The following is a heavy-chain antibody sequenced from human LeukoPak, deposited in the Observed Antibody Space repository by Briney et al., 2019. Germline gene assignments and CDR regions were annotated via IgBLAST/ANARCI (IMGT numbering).Heavy chain of an antibody. CDR2: ISTSGGTT. Sequence: GGSLRLSCAASGFTFSNYAMSWVRQAPGKGLEWVSSISTSGGTTYYADSVKGRFTISRDNSKKTLYLQMNSLRAEDTAVYYCAKMDIVVVPAALDYWGQGTLVTVSS. J-gene: IGHJ4*02. V-gene: IGHV3-23*01. CDR3: AKMDIVVVPAALDY. CDR1: GFTFSNYA. D-gene: IGHD2-2*03.